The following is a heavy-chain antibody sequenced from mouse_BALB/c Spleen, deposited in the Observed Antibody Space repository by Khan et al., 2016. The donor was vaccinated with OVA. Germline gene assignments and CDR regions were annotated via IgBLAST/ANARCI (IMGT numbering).Heavy chain of an antibody. CDR1: GYTFSSSW. V-gene: IGHV1-80*01. Sequence: VQLQQSGAELVRPGSAVKISCKASGYTFSSSWMNWVKQRPGQGLEWIGQHYPGNDDTDYNGKFKDKATLTADKSSRTAYMQLTRLTYEDSACYFCASYDGSRFAYWGQCTLVTVSA. J-gene: IGHJ3*01. D-gene: IGHD1-1*01. CDR2: HYPGNDDT. CDR3: ASYDGSRFAY.